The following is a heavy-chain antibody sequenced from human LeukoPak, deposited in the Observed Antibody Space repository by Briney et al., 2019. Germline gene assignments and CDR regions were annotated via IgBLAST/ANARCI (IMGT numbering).Heavy chain of an antibody. D-gene: IGHD3-10*01. CDR2: ISAYNGNT. J-gene: IGHJ4*02. CDR1: GYTFTSYG. Sequence: ASVKVSCKASGYTFTSYGISWVRQAPGQGLEWMGWISAYNGNTNYPQKLQGRVTMTTDTSTSTAYMELRSLRSDDTAVYYCARDQKLWFGELIPFDYWGQGTLVTVSS. CDR3: ARDQKLWFGELIPFDY. V-gene: IGHV1-18*01.